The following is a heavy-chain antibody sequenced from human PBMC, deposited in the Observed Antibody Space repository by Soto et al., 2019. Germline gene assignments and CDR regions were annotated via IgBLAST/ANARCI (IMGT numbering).Heavy chain of an antibody. V-gene: IGHV3-23*01. CDR3: ASRSSGWYFDY. J-gene: IGHJ4*02. CDR2: ISGSGGST. CDR1: GFTFSSYP. D-gene: IGHD6-19*01. Sequence: GGSLRLSCTASGFTFSSYPMTWVRQAPGKGLEWVSVISGSGGSTYYADSVKGRFTISRDNSKKTLYLQMNSLRAEDTAVYYCASRSSGWYFDYWGQGTLVTVSS.